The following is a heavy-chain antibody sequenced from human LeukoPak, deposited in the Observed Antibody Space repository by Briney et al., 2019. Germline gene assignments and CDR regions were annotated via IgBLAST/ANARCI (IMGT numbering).Heavy chain of an antibody. CDR1: GGSISSYY. D-gene: IGHD5-18*01. V-gene: IGHV4-59*01. CDR2: IYYSGST. J-gene: IGHJ6*03. CDR3: ARTEESGYSYVYFGYYYMDV. Sequence: SETLSLTCTVSGGSISSYYWSWIRQPPGKGLEWIGYIYYSGSTSYNSSLKSRVTISVDTSKNQFSLKLSSVTAADTAVYYCARTEESGYSYVYFGYYYMDVWGKGTTVTVSS.